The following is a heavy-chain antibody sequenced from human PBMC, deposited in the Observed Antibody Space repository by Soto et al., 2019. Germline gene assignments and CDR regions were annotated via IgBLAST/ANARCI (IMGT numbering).Heavy chain of an antibody. D-gene: IGHD1-1*01. CDR2: LSFDGKVK. V-gene: IGHV3-30*04. Sequence: LRLSCAASGFTFSSYPMHWLRQTPGKGLEWLTVLSFDGKVKHYADSVEGRFTISRDISKNTLYLQMNSLRGEDTAVYYCARDPLRGSPDYFDYWGQGTPVTVST. J-gene: IGHJ4*02. CDR1: GFTFSSYP. CDR3: ARDPLRGSPDYFDY.